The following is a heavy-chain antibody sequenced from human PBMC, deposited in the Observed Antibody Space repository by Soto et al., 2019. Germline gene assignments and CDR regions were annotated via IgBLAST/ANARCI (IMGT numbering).Heavy chain of an antibody. V-gene: IGHV1-2*04. J-gene: IGHJ5*02. CDR3: ARGSSITIFGVVISPFGSRNWFDP. D-gene: IGHD3-3*01. CDR1: GYSFTDYH. Sequence: ASVKVSCKASGYSFTDYHIHWVRQAPGQGLEWLGRINPKSGGTSTAQKFQGWVTMTRDRSISTVYMELTRLRSGDTAVYYCARGSSITIFGVVISPFGSRNWFDPWGQGTLVTVSS. CDR2: INPKSGGT.